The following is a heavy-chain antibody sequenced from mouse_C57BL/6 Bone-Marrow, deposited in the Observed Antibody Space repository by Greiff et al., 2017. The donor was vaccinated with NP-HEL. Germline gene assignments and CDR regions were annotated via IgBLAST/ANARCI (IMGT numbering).Heavy chain of an antibody. CDR2: IDPSDSYT. D-gene: IGHD3-1*01. CDR1: GYTFTSYW. CDR3: ARGREQLAY. J-gene: IGHJ3*01. Sequence: QVQLQQPGAELVRPGTSVKLSCKASGYTFTSYWMHWVKQRPGQGLEWIGVIDPSDSYTNYNQKFKGKATLTVDTSSSTAYMQLSSLTSEDSAVYYCARGREQLAYWGQGTLVTVSA. V-gene: IGHV1-59*01.